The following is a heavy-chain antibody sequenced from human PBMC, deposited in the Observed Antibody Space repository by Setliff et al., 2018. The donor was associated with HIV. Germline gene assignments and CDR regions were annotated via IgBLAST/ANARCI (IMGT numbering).Heavy chain of an antibody. CDR3: ARVQTMAVAGTQYYYMDV. J-gene: IGHJ6*03. Sequence: ASVKVSCKASGYTFTNYGISWVRQAPGQGLEWMGWISAYRGNTNYAQEFQGRVTMTTDTSTSTVFMELRGLRSDDTAVYYCARVQTMAVAGTQYYYMDVWGKGTTVTVSS. CDR2: ISAYRGNT. V-gene: IGHV1-18*01. D-gene: IGHD6-19*01. CDR1: GYTFTNYG.